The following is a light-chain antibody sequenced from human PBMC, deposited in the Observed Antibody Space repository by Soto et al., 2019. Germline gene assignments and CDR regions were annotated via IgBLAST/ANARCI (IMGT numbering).Light chain of an antibody. CDR2: DAS. CDR3: QQYNSSPT. CDR1: QSISSW. V-gene: IGKV1-5*01. Sequence: DIQMTQPPSTLSAYVGDRVTITCRTSQSISSWLAWYQQKPGKAPKLLIYDASSVESGVPSRFSGSGSGTEFTLTISSLQPDDFATYYCQQYNSSPTFGQGTKVEIK. J-gene: IGKJ1*01.